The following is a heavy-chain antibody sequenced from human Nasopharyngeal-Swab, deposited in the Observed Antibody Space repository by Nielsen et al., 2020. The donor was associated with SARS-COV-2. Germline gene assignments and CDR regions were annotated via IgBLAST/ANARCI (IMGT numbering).Heavy chain of an antibody. CDR3: ATGAAVAGTPISYYYYYGMDV. V-gene: IGHV1-24*01. D-gene: IGHD6-19*01. Sequence: GGSLRLSCKVSGYTLTELSMHWVRQAPGKGLEWMGGFDPEDGETIYAQKFQGRVTMTGDTSTDTAYMELSSLRSEDTAVYYCATGAAVAGTPISYYYYYGMDVWGQGTTVTVSS. CDR1: GYTLTELS. J-gene: IGHJ6*02. CDR2: FDPEDGET.